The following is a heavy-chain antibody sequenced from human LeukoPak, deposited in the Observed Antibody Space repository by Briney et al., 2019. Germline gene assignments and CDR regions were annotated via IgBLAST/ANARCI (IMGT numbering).Heavy chain of an antibody. CDR1: GLTISSYS. Sequence: GGSLRLSCAASGLTISSYSMNWVRQAPGKGLQWVSYISSSSSTIYYADSVKGRFTISRDNAKNSLYLQMNSLRAEDTAVYYCAKDLYEYYYGSGSPYWGQGTLVTVSS. CDR3: AKDLYEYYYGSGSPY. D-gene: IGHD3-10*01. V-gene: IGHV3-48*01. J-gene: IGHJ4*02. CDR2: ISSSSSTI.